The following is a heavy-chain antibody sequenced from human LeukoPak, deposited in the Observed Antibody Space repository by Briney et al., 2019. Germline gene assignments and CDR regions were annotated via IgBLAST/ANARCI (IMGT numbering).Heavy chain of an antibody. CDR2: INPNSGGT. CDR1: GYTFTDDY. Sequence: ASVKVSCKASGYTFTDDYVQWVRQAPGQGLEWMGWINPNSGGTNYAQKFQGRVTMTRDTSISTAYMELSRQRSDDTAVYYCARDHCTSTGCYENYYYGLDVWGQGTTVTVSS. D-gene: IGHD2-2*01. CDR3: ARDHCTSTGCYENYYYGLDV. V-gene: IGHV1-2*02. J-gene: IGHJ6*02.